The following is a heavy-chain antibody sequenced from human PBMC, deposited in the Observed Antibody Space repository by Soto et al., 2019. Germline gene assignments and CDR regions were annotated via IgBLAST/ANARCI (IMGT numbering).Heavy chain of an antibody. Sequence: ASVKVSCKASGGSFGSYAISWVRQAPGQGLEWMGGIIPISATASYAQKFQGRVTITADESITTAYMELSSLRSEDTAMYYCARGGLQVWGRKGLDVWGQVTTVTVSS. CDR3: ARGGLQVWGRKGLDV. CDR2: IIPISATA. V-gene: IGHV1-69*13. CDR1: GGSFGSYA. J-gene: IGHJ6*02. D-gene: IGHD7-27*01.